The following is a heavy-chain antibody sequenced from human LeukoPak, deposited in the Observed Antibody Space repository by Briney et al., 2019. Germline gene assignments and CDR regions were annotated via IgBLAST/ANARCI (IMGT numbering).Heavy chain of an antibody. V-gene: IGHV3-48*03. Sequence: GGSLRLSCAASGFTFSSYEMNWVRQAPGKGLEWVSYISSSGSTIYYADSVKGRFTISRDNAKNSLYLQLNSLRAEDTAVYYCARDFSVTMTTVTTGDYWGQGTLVTVSS. J-gene: IGHJ4*02. CDR2: ISSSGSTI. CDR1: GFTFSSYE. D-gene: IGHD4-17*01. CDR3: ARDFSVTMTTVTTGDY.